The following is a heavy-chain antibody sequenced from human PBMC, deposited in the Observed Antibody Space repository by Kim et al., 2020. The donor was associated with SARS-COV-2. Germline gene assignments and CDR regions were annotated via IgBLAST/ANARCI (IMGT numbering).Heavy chain of an antibody. D-gene: IGHD3-3*01. Sequence: SETLSLTCTVSGGSVSSVDYSWSWLRQPPGKGLDWIGYIYNSGSTKYNPSLKSRVTISVDTSRNQFSLRLTSVTAADAAVYYCARGVFGVVIIPYYFYYRAVWAKGTADTVSS. CDR1: GGSVSSVDYS. J-gene: IGHJ6*03. CDR3: ARGVFGVVIIPYYFYYRAV. CDR2: IYNSGST. V-gene: IGHV4-61*08.